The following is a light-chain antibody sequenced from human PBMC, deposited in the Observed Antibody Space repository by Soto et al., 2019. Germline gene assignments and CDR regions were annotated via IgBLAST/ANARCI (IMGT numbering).Light chain of an antibody. Sequence: DIQMTQSPSTLYASVGDRVSITCRASQRVDRYLAWYQQKPGKAPNLLIYKASTLQSGVPSRFSGSGSGTEFTLTISSLQPDDLATYYCQQYSSFWTFGPGTKVDIK. V-gene: IGKV1-5*03. CDR1: QRVDRY. CDR2: KAS. CDR3: QQYSSFWT. J-gene: IGKJ1*01.